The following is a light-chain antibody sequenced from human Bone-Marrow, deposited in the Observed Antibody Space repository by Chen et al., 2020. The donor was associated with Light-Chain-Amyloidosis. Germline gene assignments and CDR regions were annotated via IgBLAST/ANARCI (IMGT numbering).Light chain of an antibody. CDR1: NIGSTS. Sequence: SYLLTQPSSVSVAPGQTATIACGGNNIGSTSVHWYQQTPGQAPLLVVYDDSDRPSGIPERLSGSNSGKTATLTSSRVEAGDEADYYCQVWDRSSDRPVFGGGTKLTVL. CDR2: DDS. J-gene: IGLJ3*02. CDR3: QVWDRSSDRPV. V-gene: IGLV3-21*02.